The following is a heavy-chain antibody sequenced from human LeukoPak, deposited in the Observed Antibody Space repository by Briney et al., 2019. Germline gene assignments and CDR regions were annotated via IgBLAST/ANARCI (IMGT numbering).Heavy chain of an antibody. CDR2: ISWNSGSI. CDR1: GFTFDDYA. V-gene: IGHV3-9*01. CDR3: ARDMLITFGGVIERDY. Sequence: GRSLRLSCAASGFTFDDYAMHWVRQAPGKGLEWVSGISWNSGSIGYADSVKGRFTISRDNAKNSLYLQMNSLRAEDTAVYYCARDMLITFGGVIERDYWGQGTLVTVSS. D-gene: IGHD3-16*02. J-gene: IGHJ4*02.